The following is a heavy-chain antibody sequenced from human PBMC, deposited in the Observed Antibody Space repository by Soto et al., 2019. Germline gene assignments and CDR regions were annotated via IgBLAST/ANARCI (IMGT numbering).Heavy chain of an antibody. J-gene: IGHJ4*02. CDR3: ASDRPKSYGSGSHYPDY. D-gene: IGHD3-10*01. Sequence: QVQLVQSGAEVKKPGSSVKVSCKASGGTFSSYAISWVRQAPGQGLEWMGGIIPILGIANYAQKFQGRVTITADKSTSTAYMELSSLRSEDTAVYYCASDRPKSYGSGSHYPDYWGQGTLVTVSS. CDR1: GGTFSSYA. CDR2: IIPILGIA. V-gene: IGHV1-69*09.